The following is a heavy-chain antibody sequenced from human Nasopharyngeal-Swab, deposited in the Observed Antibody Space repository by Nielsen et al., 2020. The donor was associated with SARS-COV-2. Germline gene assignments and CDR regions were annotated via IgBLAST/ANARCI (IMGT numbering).Heavy chain of an antibody. V-gene: IGHV3-33*03. CDR3: AKDIMG. D-gene: IGHD2-8*01. CDR2: IWYDGSNK. Sequence: GESLKISCAASGFTFSSYGMHWVRQAPGKGLEWVAVIWYDGSNKYYADSVKGRFTISRDNAKNSLYLQMNSLRAEDTALYYCAKDIMGWGQGTLVTVSS. CDR1: GFTFSSYG. J-gene: IGHJ4*02.